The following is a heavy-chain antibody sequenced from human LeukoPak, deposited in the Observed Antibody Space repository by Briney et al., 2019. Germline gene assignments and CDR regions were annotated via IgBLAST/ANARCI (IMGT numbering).Heavy chain of an antibody. J-gene: IGHJ5*02. Sequence: GGSLRLSCAASGFTFSSYAMSWVRQAPGKGLEWVSAISGSGGSTYYADSVKGRFTTSRDNSKNTLYLQMNSLRAEDTAVYYCARRGDYYGSGSYPQGFDPWGQGTLVTVSS. CDR1: GFTFSSYA. D-gene: IGHD3-10*01. CDR2: ISGSGGST. V-gene: IGHV3-23*01. CDR3: ARRGDYYGSGSYPQGFDP.